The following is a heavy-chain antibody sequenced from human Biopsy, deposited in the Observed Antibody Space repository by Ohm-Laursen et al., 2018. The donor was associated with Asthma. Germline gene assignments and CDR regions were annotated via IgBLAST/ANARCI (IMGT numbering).Heavy chain of an antibody. Sequence: SSLRLSCAASGFTFRSYAMHWVRQVAGKGLDWVAVVTYDGIGQYYAESVNGRFTVSRDDSKNTLYLQMNSLRPDDTAVYYCARDVMEWYLPAFDFWGQGTLVTVSS. D-gene: IGHD3-3*01. CDR2: VTYDGIGQ. J-gene: IGHJ4*02. V-gene: IGHV3-30-3*01. CDR1: GFTFRSYA. CDR3: ARDVMEWYLPAFDF.